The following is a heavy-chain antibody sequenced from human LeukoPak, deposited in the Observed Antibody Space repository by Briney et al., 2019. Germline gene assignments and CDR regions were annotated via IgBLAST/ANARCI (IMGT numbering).Heavy chain of an antibody. Sequence: PSETLSLTCAVYGGSFSGYYWSWIRQPPGKGLEWIGEINHSGSTNYNPSLKSRVTISVDTSKDQFSLKLSSVTAADTAVYYCAGGLSYYYDSSGYPNWFDPWGQGTLVTVSS. V-gene: IGHV4-34*01. CDR2: INHSGST. CDR3: AGGLSYYYDSSGYPNWFDP. CDR1: GGSFSGYY. D-gene: IGHD3-22*01. J-gene: IGHJ5*02.